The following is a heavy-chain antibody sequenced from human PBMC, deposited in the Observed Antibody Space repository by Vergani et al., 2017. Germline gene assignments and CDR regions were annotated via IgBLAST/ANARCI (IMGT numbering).Heavy chain of an antibody. CDR2: IYYSGST. Sequence: QVQLQESGPGLVKPSETLSLTCTVSGGSISSYYWSWIRPPPGKGLEWIGYIYYSGSTNYNPSLKSRVTISVDTSKNQFSLKLSSVTAADTAVYYCATTGYCSSTSCYNPPGAFDIWGQGTMVTVSS. CDR3: ATTGYCSSTSCYNPPGAFDI. V-gene: IGHV4-59*01. D-gene: IGHD2-2*02. CDR1: GGSISSYY. J-gene: IGHJ3*02.